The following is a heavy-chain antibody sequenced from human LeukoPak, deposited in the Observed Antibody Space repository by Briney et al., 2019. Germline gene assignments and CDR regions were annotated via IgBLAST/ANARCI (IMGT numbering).Heavy chain of an antibody. CDR3: ANEITVAKEDLDY. CDR2: IKEDGSEK. D-gene: IGHD4-23*01. Sequence: GGSLRLSCEASGFRFRNHWMNWVRQAPGKGLEWVANIKEDGSEKYYVDSVKGRFTISRDNARNSLFLQMNNLRAEDTAVYYCANEITVAKEDLDYWGQGTLVIVSS. V-gene: IGHV3-7*03. J-gene: IGHJ4*02. CDR1: GFRFRNHW.